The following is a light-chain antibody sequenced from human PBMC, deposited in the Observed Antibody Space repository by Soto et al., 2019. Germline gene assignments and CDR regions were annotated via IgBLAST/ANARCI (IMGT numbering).Light chain of an antibody. J-gene: IGLJ3*02. CDR2: DVT. Sequence: QSALTQPASVSGSPGQSITISCTGTSSDFGGYNSVSWYQQHPGKAPKLIIYDVTNRPSGVSNRFSGSKSGNTASLTISGLQAEDEADYYCSSYTSSTTVFGGGTKLTVL. CDR3: SSYTSSTTV. V-gene: IGLV2-14*03. CDR1: SSDFGGYNS.